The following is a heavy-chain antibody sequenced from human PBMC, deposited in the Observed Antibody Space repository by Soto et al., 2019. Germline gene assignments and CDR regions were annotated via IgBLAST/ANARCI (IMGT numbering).Heavy chain of an antibody. D-gene: IGHD6-13*01. CDR2: MNPNSGNT. CDR3: ARERAAAGFDY. Sequence: QVQLVQSGAEVKKPGASVKVSCKASGYTFTSYDINWVRQATGQGLEWMGWMNPNSGNTGYAQEFEGRVTMTRNTSISTAYMDLSSLRSDDTAVYYCARERAAAGFDYWGQGTLVTVSS. V-gene: IGHV1-8*01. CDR1: GYTFTSYD. J-gene: IGHJ4*02.